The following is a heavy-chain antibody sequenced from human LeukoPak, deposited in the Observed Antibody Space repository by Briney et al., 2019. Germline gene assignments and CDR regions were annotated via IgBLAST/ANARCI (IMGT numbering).Heavy chain of an antibody. V-gene: IGHV3-11*01. D-gene: IGHD6-19*01. CDR1: GFTFSDYY. CDR3: AKDYRARVAVAGPGWFDP. J-gene: IGHJ5*02. Sequence: GGSLRLSCAASGFTFSDYYMSWIRQAPGKGLEWVSYISSSASTIYYADSVKGRFTISRDNAKNSLYLQMNSLRAEDTAVYYCAKDYRARVAVAGPGWFDPWGQGTLVTVSS. CDR2: ISSSASTI.